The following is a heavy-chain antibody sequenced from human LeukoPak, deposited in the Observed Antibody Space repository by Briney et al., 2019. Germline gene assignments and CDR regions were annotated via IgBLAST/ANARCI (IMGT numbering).Heavy chain of an antibody. CDR2: ISAYNGNT. CDR1: GYTFTSCG. J-gene: IGHJ4*02. D-gene: IGHD5-18*01. Sequence: ASVKVSCKASGYTFTSCGISWVRQAPGQGLEWMGWISAYNGNTNYAQKLQGRVTITADKSTSTAFMELSSLRSEDTAIYYCARASSDDTAMATPFAYWGQGTLVTVSS. V-gene: IGHV1-18*01. CDR3: ARASSDDTAMATPFAY.